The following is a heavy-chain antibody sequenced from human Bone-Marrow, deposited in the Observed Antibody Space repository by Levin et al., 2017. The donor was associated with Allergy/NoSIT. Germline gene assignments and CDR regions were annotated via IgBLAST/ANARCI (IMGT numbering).Heavy chain of an antibody. CDR1: GFMFGSYN. CDR2: IHSESKSR. CDR3: ARDDYDNSGPSL. Sequence: GGSLRLSCTATNSGFMFGSYNMNWFRQAPGRGVEWLSYIHSESKSRYYADSAKGRFTVSRDNARNSLYLQMDSLRDDDTAVYYCARDDYDNSGPSLWGQGTQVTVSS. J-gene: IGHJ4*02. D-gene: IGHD3-22*01. V-gene: IGHV3-48*02.